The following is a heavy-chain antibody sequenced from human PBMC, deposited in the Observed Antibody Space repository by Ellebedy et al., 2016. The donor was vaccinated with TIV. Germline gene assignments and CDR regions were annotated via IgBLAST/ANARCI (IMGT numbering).Heavy chain of an antibody. J-gene: IGHJ4*02. CDR1: GVSISSYY. CDR3: ASLYNYGLGGYFAY. D-gene: IGHD3-10*01. V-gene: IGHV4-59*01. Sequence: MPSETLSLTCTVSGVSISSYYWSWIRQPPGKGLECIGYVYYSGSTNYNPSLESRVTISIDTSENLFSLKLTSVTAADTAVYYCASLYNYGLGGYFAYWGQGALVTVSS. CDR2: VYYSGST.